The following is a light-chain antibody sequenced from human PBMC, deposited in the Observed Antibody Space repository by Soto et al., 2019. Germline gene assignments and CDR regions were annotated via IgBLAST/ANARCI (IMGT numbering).Light chain of an antibody. Sequence: QSVLTQPPSASGTPGQGGTISCSGSRSNIGSNLVTWYQQLPGTAPQVITYSTNQRPSGVPDRLSGAKCGTSASLAISGLQSEDEADYYCAAWDDSLNGPVFGGGTKLTVL. CDR3: AAWDDSLNGPV. V-gene: IGLV1-44*01. J-gene: IGLJ3*02. CDR1: RSNIGSNL. CDR2: STN.